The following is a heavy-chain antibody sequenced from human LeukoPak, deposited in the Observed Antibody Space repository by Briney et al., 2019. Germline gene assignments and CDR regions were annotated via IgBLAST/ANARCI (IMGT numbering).Heavy chain of an antibody. Sequence: GGSLRLSCAASGFTFNNYNMNWVRQAPGKALEWVSSITSSGTYIFYADSVKGRFTISRDNAKNSLYLQMNSLGPEDTAVYYCARDPYSGNYGNYYYYMDVWGKGTTVTISS. CDR1: GFTFNNYN. J-gene: IGHJ6*03. CDR2: ITSSGTYI. V-gene: IGHV3-21*01. D-gene: IGHD1-26*01. CDR3: ARDPYSGNYGNYYYYMDV.